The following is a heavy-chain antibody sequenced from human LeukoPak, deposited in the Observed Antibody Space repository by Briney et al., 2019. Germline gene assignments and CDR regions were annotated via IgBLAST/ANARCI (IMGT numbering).Heavy chain of an antibody. CDR3: ARDVYYYDSSGHRLLDY. CDR1: GGSISSYY. V-gene: IGHV4-4*07. Sequence: SETLSLTCTVSGGSISSYYWSWIRQPAGKGLEWIGRSHTSGSTNYNPSLKSRVTMSADTSKNQFSLKLSSVTAADTAVYYCARDVYYYDSSGHRLLDYWGQGTLVTVSS. CDR2: SHTSGST. J-gene: IGHJ4*02. D-gene: IGHD3-22*01.